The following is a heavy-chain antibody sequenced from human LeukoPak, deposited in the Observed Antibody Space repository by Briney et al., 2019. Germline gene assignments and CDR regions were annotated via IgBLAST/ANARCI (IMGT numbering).Heavy chain of an antibody. CDR3: ARVGQQLGNDY. CDR1: GYTFTSYA. J-gene: IGHJ4*02. V-gene: IGHV1-3*01. D-gene: IGHD6-13*01. Sequence: GASVKVSCKASGYTFTSYAMHWVRQAPGQRLEWMGWLNAGNGNTKYSQKFQGRVTITRDTSASTAYMELSSLRSEDTAVYYCARVGQQLGNDYWGQGTLVTVSS. CDR2: LNAGNGNT.